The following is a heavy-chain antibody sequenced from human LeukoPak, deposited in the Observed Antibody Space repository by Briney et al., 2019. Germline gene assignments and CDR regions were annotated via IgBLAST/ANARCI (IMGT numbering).Heavy chain of an antibody. CDR2: IYYSGST. Sequence: ASETLSLTCTVSGGFISSNIHYWDWIRQPPGKGLEWIGNIYYSGSTYYNPSLKSRVTISVDTSKNQFSLKLSSVTAADSAVYYCARRGRVGATTYFDYWGQGTLVTVSS. D-gene: IGHD1-26*01. CDR3: ARRGRVGATTYFDY. V-gene: IGHV4-39*01. CDR1: GGFISSNIHY. J-gene: IGHJ4*02.